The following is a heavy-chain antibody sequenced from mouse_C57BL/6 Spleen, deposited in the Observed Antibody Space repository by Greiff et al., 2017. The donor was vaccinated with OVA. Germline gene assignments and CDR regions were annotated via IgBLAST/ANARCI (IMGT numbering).Heavy chain of an antibody. D-gene: IGHD2-10*02. CDR3: ARGGYGNSFDY. Sequence: QVQLQQPGAELVKPGASGKLSCQASGYTFTSYWMHWVKQRPGQGLEWIGMIHPNSGSTKYNEKFKSKATLTVDKSSSTAYMQLSSLTSEDSAVYYCARGGYGNSFDYWGQGTTLTVSS. V-gene: IGHV1-64*01. CDR1: GYTFTSYW. CDR2: IHPNSGST. J-gene: IGHJ2*01.